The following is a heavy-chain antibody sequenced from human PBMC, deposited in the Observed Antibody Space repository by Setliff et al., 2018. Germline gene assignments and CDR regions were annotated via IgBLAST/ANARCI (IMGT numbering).Heavy chain of an antibody. CDR1: GYSISSGGYY. V-gene: IGHV3-23*01. D-gene: IGHD3-22*01. CDR3: ARVSRSYDVSGYFPDALDI. J-gene: IGHJ3*02. Sequence: LSLTCAVSGYSISSGGYYWSWIRQHPGKGLEWVSAISGSGGSTYYADSVKGRFTISRDNSKNTLYLQMNSLRAEDTAVYYCARVSRSYDVSGYFPDALDIWGQGTMVTVSS. CDR2: ISGSGGST.